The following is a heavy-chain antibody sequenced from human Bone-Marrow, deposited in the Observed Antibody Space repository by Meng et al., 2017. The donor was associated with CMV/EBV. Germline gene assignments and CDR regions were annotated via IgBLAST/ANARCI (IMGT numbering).Heavy chain of an antibody. V-gene: IGHV3-7*01. CDR3: AREVRSRGGFDP. J-gene: IGHJ5*02. Sequence: GGSLRLSCTVSGFTFSSHWTSWVRLAPGKGLEWVANIKQDGSEKYYVDSVKGRFTISRDNAKNSLYLQMDSLRGEDTAVYYCAREVRSRGGFDPWGQGTLVTVS. CDR1: GFTFSSHW. D-gene: IGHD3-10*01. CDR2: IKQDGSEK.